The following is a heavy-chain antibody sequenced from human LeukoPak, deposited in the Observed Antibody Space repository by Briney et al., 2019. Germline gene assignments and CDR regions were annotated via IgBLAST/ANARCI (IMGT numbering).Heavy chain of an antibody. J-gene: IGHJ4*01. CDR2: VSYDGTLK. Sequence: GGSLRLSCVASGFTFTNYAMHWVRQAPGKGLEFVAVVSYDGTLKYYADSVKGRFTISRDNSKNTLYLQMNSLRAEDTAVYYCAKGIYSSGWSYFDYWGHGTLVTVSS. V-gene: IGHV3-30*04. CDR3: AKGIYSSGWSYFDY. D-gene: IGHD6-19*01. CDR1: GFTFTNYA.